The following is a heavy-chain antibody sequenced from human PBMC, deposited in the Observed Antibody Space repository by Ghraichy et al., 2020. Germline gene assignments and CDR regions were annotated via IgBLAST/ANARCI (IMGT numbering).Heavy chain of an antibody. D-gene: IGHD6-19*01. CDR2: INHSGST. Sequence: SETLSLTCAVYGGSFSGYYWSWIRQPPGKGLEWIGEINHSGSTNYNPSLKSRVTISVDTSKNQFSLKLSSVTAADTAVYYCARGESSGWFDYWGQGTLVTVSS. CDR1: GGSFSGYY. V-gene: IGHV4-34*01. J-gene: IGHJ4*02. CDR3: ARGESSGWFDY.